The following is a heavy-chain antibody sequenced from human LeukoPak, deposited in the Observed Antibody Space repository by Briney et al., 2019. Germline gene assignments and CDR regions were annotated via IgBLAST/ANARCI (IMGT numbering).Heavy chain of an antibody. CDR3: AKTSLVAALHDAFDI. CDR1: KFTFSSYA. CDR2: ISDSGGNT. D-gene: IGHD2-15*01. Sequence: GGSLRLSCAASKFTFSSYAMNWVRQAPGKGLEWVSGISDSGGNTYYADSVKGRFTISRDNSKNTLYLQMNSLRAEDTAIYYCAKTSLVAALHDAFDIWGQGTMVTVSS. V-gene: IGHV3-23*01. J-gene: IGHJ3*02.